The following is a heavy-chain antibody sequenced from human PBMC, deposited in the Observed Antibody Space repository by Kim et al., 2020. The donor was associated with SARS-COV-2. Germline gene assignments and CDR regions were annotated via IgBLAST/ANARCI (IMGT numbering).Heavy chain of an antibody. CDR1: GGTFSSYA. CDR2: IIPIFGTA. V-gene: IGHV1-69*13. Sequence: SVKVSCKASGGTFSSYAISWVRQAPGQGLEWMGGIIPIFGTANYAQKFQGRVTITADESTSTAYMELSSLRSEDTAVYYCARVYTYDSQNRLFDYWGQGTLVTVSS. CDR3: ARVYTYDSQNRLFDY. J-gene: IGHJ4*02. D-gene: IGHD3-3*01.